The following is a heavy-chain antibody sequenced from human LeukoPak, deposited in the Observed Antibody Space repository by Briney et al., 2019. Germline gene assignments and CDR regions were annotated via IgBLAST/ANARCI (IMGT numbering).Heavy chain of an antibody. CDR3: ARSDILTGYAPFDY. J-gene: IGHJ4*02. CDR2: IYYSGST. V-gene: IGHV4-59*12. D-gene: IGHD3-9*01. CDR1: GGSISSYY. Sequence: PSETLSLTCTVSGGSISSYYWSWIRQPPGKGLEWIGYIYYSGSTYYNPSLKSRVTISVDTSKNQFSLKLSSVTAADTAVYYCARSDILTGYAPFDYWGQGTLVTVSS.